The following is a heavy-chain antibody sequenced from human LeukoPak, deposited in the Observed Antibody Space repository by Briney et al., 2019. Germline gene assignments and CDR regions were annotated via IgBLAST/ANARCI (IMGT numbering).Heavy chain of an antibody. Sequence: GGPLRLSCAAAGFTFRSYSMNWVRQAPGKGLEWLSYINSGSSSIYYADSVKGRFTISRDNAKNSLYLEVNSLRAEDTAVYYCARVVYYDYVWGSLDYWGQGTLVTVSS. V-gene: IGHV3-48*04. CDR2: INSGSSSI. J-gene: IGHJ4*02. D-gene: IGHD3-16*01. CDR1: GFTFRSYS. CDR3: ARVVYYDYVWGSLDY.